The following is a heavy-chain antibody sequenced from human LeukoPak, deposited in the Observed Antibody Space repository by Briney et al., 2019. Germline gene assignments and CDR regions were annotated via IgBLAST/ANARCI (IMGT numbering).Heavy chain of an antibody. CDR1: GFTFDDYA. CDR3: AKPVVPAASEVLVDAFDI. CDR2: ISWNSGSI. D-gene: IGHD2-2*01. Sequence: PGGSLRLSCAASGFTFDDYAMHWVRQAPGKGLEWVSGISWNSGSIGYADSVKGRFTISRDNAKNSLYLQMNSLRAEDTALYYCAKPVVPAASEVLVDAFDIWGQGTMVTVSS. J-gene: IGHJ3*02. V-gene: IGHV3-9*01.